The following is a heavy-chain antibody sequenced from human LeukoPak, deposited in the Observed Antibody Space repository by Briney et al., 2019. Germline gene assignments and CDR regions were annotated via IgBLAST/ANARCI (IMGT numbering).Heavy chain of an antibody. J-gene: IGHJ5*02. CDR1: GYTFTGYY. CDR2: INPNSGGI. V-gene: IGHV1-2*02. D-gene: IGHD2-2*01. Sequence: ASVKLSLTSSGYTFTGYYMHLVRQAPGQGLEWMGWINPNSGGINFAQKFQGRVTMTRDTSLSTAYMELSRLRSDDTAVYYCARGQTSYAWFDPWAEGTVDSVSS. CDR3: ARGQTSYAWFDP.